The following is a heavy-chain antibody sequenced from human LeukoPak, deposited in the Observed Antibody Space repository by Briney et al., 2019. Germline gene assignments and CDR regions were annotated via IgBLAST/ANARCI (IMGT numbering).Heavy chain of an antibody. V-gene: IGHV3-7*01. CDR2: IKEDGSDK. CDR1: GFIFSNYW. CDR3: ATDAAYGYDRFDH. J-gene: IGHJ4*02. Sequence: PGGSLRLSCVASGFIFSNYWMSWVRQVPGKGLEWVANIKEDGSDKNYVVSMEGRFTISRDNAKNSLYLQMNSVRVEDTAVYYCATDAAYGYDRFDHWGQGTQVTVSS. D-gene: IGHD2-15*01.